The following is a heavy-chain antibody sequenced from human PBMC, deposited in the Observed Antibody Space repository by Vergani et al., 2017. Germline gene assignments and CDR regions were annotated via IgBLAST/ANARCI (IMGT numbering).Heavy chain of an antibody. J-gene: IGHJ4*02. V-gene: IGHV3-21*01. CDR2: ISWNSGAV. D-gene: IGHD2-2*01. CDR3: ARAPSASCNDY. Sequence: EVQMVESGGGLVKPGGSLRLSCAASGFTFSSYGMHWVRQGPGKGLEWVSGISWNSGAVDYADSVKGRFTISRDNAKNSLYLQMNSLRAEDTAVYYCARAPSASCNDYWGQGTLVTVSS. CDR1: GFTFSSYG.